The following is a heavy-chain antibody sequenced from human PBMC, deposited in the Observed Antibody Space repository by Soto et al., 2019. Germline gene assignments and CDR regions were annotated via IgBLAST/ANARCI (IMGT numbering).Heavy chain of an antibody. CDR1: GGTFNSHA. D-gene: IGHD3-16*01. CDR2: ITPIFGTA. J-gene: IGHJ6*02. V-gene: IGHV1-69*06. CDR3: ARGDDPDYYYGVDV. Sequence: SVKVSCKASGGTFNSHALSWVRQAPGQGLEWMGGITPIFGTANYAQKFQGRVTIIADRFTTTAYMELRSLTSEDTAVYYCARGDDPDYYYGVDVWGQGTTVTVSS.